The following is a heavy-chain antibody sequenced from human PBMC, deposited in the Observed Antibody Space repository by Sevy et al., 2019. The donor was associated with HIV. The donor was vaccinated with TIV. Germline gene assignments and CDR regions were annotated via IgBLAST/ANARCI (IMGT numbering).Heavy chain of an antibody. D-gene: IGHD5-18*01. CDR1: GYTFTGQY. CDR2: INPNSGGT. V-gene: IGHV1-2*02. CDR3: ARDLGLRGYSYGSFDY. Sequence: ASVKVSCKASGYTFTGQYIHWVRQAPGQGLEWMGWINPNSGGTNYRQDFQGRVTLTRDTSITTAYMDLSGLKSDDTAIYYCARDLGLRGYSYGSFDYWGQGTLVTVSS. J-gene: IGHJ4*02.